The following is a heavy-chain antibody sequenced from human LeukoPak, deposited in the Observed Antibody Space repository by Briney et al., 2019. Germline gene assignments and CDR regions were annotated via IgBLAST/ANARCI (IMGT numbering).Heavy chain of an antibody. D-gene: IGHD6-6*01. CDR3: ARVQPSSSSAYYYYYMDV. V-gene: IGHV4-34*01. CDR1: GGSFSGYY. CDR2: INHSGST. J-gene: IGHJ6*03. Sequence: SETLSLTCAVYGGSFSGYYWSWIRQPPGKGLEWIGEINHSGSTNYNPSLKSRVTISVDTSKNQFSLKLSPVTAADTAVYYCARVQPSSSSAYYYYYMDVWGKGTTVTVSS.